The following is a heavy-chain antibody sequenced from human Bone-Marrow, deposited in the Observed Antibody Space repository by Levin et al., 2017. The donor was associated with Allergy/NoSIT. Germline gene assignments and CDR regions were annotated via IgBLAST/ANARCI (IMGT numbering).Heavy chain of an antibody. J-gene: IGHJ4*02. CDR3: AKGGAFGDYLDY. Sequence: GGSLRLSCEASGFSFSNFVMHWVRQAPGKGLEWVAVISYDGNNKFYIDSVKGRFTVSRDNPKNTVFLQMNSLRREDTAVYFCAKGGAFGDYLDYWGRGTLVIVSS. D-gene: IGHD4-17*01. V-gene: IGHV3-30*14. CDR1: GFSFSNFV. CDR2: ISYDGNNK.